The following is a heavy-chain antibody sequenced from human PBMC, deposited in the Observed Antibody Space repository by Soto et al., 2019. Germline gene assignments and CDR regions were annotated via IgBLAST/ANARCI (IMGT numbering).Heavy chain of an antibody. V-gene: IGHV5-10-1*03. Sequence: EVQLVQSGAEMKKPGESLRISCKASGYNFANYWISWVRQMPGKGLEWMGRIDPSDSYINYSPSFHGHVTISTDKSISTAYLQWSSLKASDTAMYYCARLMGSGWMYYLDNWGQGTLVTVSS. J-gene: IGHJ4*02. CDR1: GYNFANYW. D-gene: IGHD6-19*01. CDR3: ARLMGSGWMYYLDN. CDR2: IDPSDSYI.